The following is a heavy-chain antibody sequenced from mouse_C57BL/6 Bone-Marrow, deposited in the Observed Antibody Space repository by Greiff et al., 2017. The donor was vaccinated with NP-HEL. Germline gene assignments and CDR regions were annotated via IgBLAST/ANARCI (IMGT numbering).Heavy chain of an antibody. CDR3: SIMYYFDY. J-gene: IGHJ2*01. Sequence: QVQLQQPGAELVMPGASVKLSCKASGYTFTSYWMHWVKQRPGQGLEWIGEIDPSDSYTNYNQKFKGKSTLTVDKSSSTAYMQLSSLTSEDSAVFSHSIMYYFDYSFQLPTLPVSS. CDR1: GYTFTSYW. V-gene: IGHV1-69*01. CDR2: IDPSDSYT.